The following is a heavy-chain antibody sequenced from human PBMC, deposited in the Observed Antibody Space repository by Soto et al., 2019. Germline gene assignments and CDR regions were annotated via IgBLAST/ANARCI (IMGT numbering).Heavy chain of an antibody. CDR2: IYYSGST. CDR1: GGSISSSSYY. D-gene: IGHD6-19*01. J-gene: IGHJ5*02. Sequence: SETLSLTCTVSGGSISSSSYYWGWIRQPPGKGLEWIGSIYYSGSTYYNPSLKSRVTISVDTSKNQFSLKLSSVTAADTAVYYCARNNIAVAGSGRRIDPWGQGTLVTVSS. V-gene: IGHV4-39*01. CDR3: ARNNIAVAGSGRRIDP.